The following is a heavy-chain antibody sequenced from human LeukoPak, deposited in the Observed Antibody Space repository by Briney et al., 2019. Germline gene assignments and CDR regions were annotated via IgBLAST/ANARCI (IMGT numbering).Heavy chain of an antibody. CDR1: GDSISSSTYY. J-gene: IGHJ4*02. CDR2: IYYSGSI. CDR3: ARHPNSYHYVMGGSGPPG. V-gene: IGHV4-39*01. D-gene: IGHD3-10*02. Sequence: KSSETLSLTCTVSGDSISSSTYYWDWIRQPPGKGLEWIGSIYYSGSIYYHPSLKSRVLLSVDPSKTQFSLKLSSLPPADTAVYYCARHPNSYHYVMGGSGPPGWGQGTLVTVSS.